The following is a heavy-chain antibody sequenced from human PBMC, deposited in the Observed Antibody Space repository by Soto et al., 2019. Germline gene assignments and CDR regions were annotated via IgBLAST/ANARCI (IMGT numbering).Heavy chain of an antibody. CDR1: GESTVSGAYS. CDR2: IYNSGAT. V-gene: IGHV4-30-2*01. CDR3: ARFRIGDYVSGHFDY. Sequence: SETLSLTCAVSGESTVSGAYSWSWLRQAPGRGLEWIGHIYNSGATLANPSLRSRVAMSVDRSKNQISLNLTSVTAADTAVYYCARFRIGDYVSGHFDYWGQGTLVTVSS. D-gene: IGHD3-16*01. J-gene: IGHJ4*02.